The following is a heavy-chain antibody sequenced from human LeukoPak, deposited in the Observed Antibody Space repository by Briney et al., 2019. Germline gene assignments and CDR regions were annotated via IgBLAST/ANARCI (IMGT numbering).Heavy chain of an antibody. J-gene: IGHJ4*02. Sequence: SETLSLTCTVSGGSVTSGSYYWSWIRQPPGKGLEWIGYISSSGTTTYIPSLKSRVTISLDMPKNQFSLRLSSVTAADTAVYYCARERGISMVVWGQGTLVTVSS. CDR3: ARERGISMVV. D-gene: IGHD3-10*01. CDR1: GGSVTSGSYY. CDR2: ISSSGTT. V-gene: IGHV4-61*01.